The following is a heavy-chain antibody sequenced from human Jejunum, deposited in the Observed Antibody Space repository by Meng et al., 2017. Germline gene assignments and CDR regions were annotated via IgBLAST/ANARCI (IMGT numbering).Heavy chain of an antibody. J-gene: IGHJ4*02. CDR1: GFSLSTSGVG. CDR2: IYWDDDK. Sequence: QITLKESGPTLVKPTQTLTLTCTFSGFSLSTSGVGVGLIRQPPGKALEWLAIIYWDDDKRYSPSLKSRLTITKDTTKNQVVLTLTNMDPVDTATYYSARLQDYYDTSGYYGWGQVTLVTVSS. D-gene: IGHD3-22*01. V-gene: IGHV2-5*02. CDR3: ARLQDYYDTSGYYG.